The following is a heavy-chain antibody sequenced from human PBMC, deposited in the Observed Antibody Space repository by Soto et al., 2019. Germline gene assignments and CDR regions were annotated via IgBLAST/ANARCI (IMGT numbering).Heavy chain of an antibody. J-gene: IGHJ4*02. Sequence: SETLSLTCTVSGGSISSSNYYWTWIRQPPGKGLEWIGSISYSGSTFYNPSLRSRVTLSVDTSKNQFSLRLNSVTVADTAVYFCAGFVVPASRNSDFDYWGQGTLVTVSS. CDR2: ISYSGST. D-gene: IGHD2-15*01. CDR1: GGSISSSNYY. V-gene: IGHV4-39*01. CDR3: AGFVVPASRNSDFDY.